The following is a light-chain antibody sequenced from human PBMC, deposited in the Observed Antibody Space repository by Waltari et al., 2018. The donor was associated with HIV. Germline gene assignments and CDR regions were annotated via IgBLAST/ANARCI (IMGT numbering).Light chain of an antibody. Sequence: AVPQPASVSGLPGPSTTLSCTVADSYFGLSHFFSWYQQHSGKPPKLILYDVDCRSSGVSDRCSGAISGNTASLTISELRAEDEAHYYCASFTADNTVLFGGGTEVTVL. CDR2: DVD. J-gene: IGLJ3*02. V-gene: IGLV2-14*03. CDR1: DSYFGLSHF. CDR3: ASFTADNTVL.